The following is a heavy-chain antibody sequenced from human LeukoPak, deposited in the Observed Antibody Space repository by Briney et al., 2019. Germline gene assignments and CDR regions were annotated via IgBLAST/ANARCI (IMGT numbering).Heavy chain of an antibody. CDR2: INPNSGGT. CDR3: ARGEYDFWSGYQFDY. V-gene: IGHV1-2*02. D-gene: IGHD3-3*01. CDR1: GYTFTGYY. J-gene: IGHJ4*02. Sequence: GASVKVSCKASGYTFTGYYMHWVRQAPGQGLEWMGWINPNSGGTNYAQKFQGRVTMTRDTSISTAYMELSRLRSDDTAVYYCARGEYDFWSGYQFDYWGQGTLVTVSS.